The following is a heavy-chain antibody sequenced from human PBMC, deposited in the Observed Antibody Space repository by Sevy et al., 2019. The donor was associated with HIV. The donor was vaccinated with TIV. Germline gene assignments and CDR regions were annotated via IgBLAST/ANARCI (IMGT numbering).Heavy chain of an antibody. CDR1: GFTFSSYA. D-gene: IGHD2-21*02. CDR2: ISYDGSNK. J-gene: IGHJ6*02. CDR3: ARDRTVVTSHYYYYGMYV. Sequence: GGSLRLSCAASGFTFSSYAMHWVRQAPGKGLEWVAVISYDGSNKYYADSVKGRFTISRDNSKNTLYLQMNSLRAEDTAVYYCARDRTVVTSHYYYYGMYVWGQGTTVTVSS. V-gene: IGHV3-30-3*01.